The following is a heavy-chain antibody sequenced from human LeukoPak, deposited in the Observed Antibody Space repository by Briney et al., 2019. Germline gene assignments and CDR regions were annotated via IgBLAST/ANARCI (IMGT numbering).Heavy chain of an antibody. J-gene: IGHJ3*02. V-gene: IGHV3-74*01. CDR3: ARALVAGVTLNALDI. CDR2: MQYDGSTT. CDR1: GFSFSSYW. D-gene: IGHD2-15*01. Sequence: GGSLRLSCAASGFSFSSYWMHWVRQVPGKGLVWVARMQYDGSTTNYADFVKGRFTISRDNAKKTLYVQMNSLGAEDTAVYYCARALVAGVTLNALDIWGQGTMVTVSS.